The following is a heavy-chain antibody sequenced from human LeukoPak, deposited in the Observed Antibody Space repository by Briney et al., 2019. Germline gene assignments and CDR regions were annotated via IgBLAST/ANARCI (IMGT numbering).Heavy chain of an antibody. CDR2: ISAYNGNT. D-gene: IGHD3-3*01. CDR3: ARDGYDFWSGYYPTYYYYGMDV. CDR1: GYTFTSYG. V-gene: IGHV1-18*01. Sequence: ASVKLSCKASGYTFTSYGISWVRQAPGQGLEWMGWISAYNGNTNYAQKLQGRVTMTTDTSTSTAYMELRSLRSDDTAVYYCARDGYDFWSGYYPTYYYYGMDVWGQGTTVTVSS. J-gene: IGHJ6*02.